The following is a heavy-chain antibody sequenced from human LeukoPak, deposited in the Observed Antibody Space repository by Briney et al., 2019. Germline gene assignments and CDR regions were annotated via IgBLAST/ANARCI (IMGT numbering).Heavy chain of an antibody. CDR1: GFTFSSYG. J-gene: IGHJ4*02. Sequence: GRSLRLSCAASGFTFSSYGMHWVRQAPGKGLEWVAVISYDGSNKYYTDSVKGRFTISRDNSKNTLYLQMNSLRAEDTAVYYCAKDWGYKGGAYYTIDYWGQGTLVTVSS. CDR2: ISYDGSNK. V-gene: IGHV3-30*18. D-gene: IGHD1-26*01. CDR3: AKDWGYKGGAYYTIDY.